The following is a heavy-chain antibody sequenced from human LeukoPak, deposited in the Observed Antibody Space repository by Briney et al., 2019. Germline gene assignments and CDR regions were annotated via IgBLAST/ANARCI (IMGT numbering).Heavy chain of an antibody. Sequence: ASVKVSCKVSGYTLTELSMHWVRQAPGKGLEWMGGFDPEDGETIYAQKFQGRVTMTEDTSTDTAYMELSSLRSEDTAVYYCATGAAGTTDYYYYYYMDVWGKGTTVTVSS. CDR1: GYTLTELS. CDR3: ATGAAGTTDYYYYYYMDV. CDR2: FDPEDGET. D-gene: IGHD1-1*01. V-gene: IGHV1-24*01. J-gene: IGHJ6*03.